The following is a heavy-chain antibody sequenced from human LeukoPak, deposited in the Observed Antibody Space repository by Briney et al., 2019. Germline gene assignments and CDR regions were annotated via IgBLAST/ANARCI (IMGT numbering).Heavy chain of an antibody. V-gene: IGHV3-15*01. J-gene: IGHJ4*02. D-gene: IGHD5-24*01. CDR3: TTGPRDGYTFSL. Sequence: GGSLRLSCTASGFNFRGAWMSWVRQAPGTGLQWVGRIKSSPDGATTDYAAPVKGRFTISRSDSSNTLYLQMTSLKTEDTGMYYCTTGPRDGYTFSLWGQGTLVIVSS. CDR2: IKSSPDGATT. CDR1: GFNFRGAW.